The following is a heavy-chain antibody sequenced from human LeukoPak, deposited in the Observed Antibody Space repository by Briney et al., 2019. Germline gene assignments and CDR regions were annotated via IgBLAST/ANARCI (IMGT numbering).Heavy chain of an antibody. V-gene: IGHV3-74*01. CDR1: GFTFSSTW. Sequence: PGGSLRLSCAASGFTFSSTWMHWFRQAPGKGPVWVSRIHSDGSSTIYAGSVKGRFTISRDNARNTLYLQMNSLRAEDTAVYYCVRDRYYVPDYWGQGTLVTVSS. CDR3: VRDRYYVPDY. J-gene: IGHJ4*02. D-gene: IGHD3-16*01. CDR2: IHSDGSST.